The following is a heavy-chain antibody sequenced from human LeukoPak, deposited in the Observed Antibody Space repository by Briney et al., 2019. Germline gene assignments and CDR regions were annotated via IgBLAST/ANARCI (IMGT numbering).Heavy chain of an antibody. CDR1: GYTFTSYG. J-gene: IGHJ6*02. D-gene: IGHD2-15*01. Sequence: ASVKVSCKASGYTFTSYGISWVRQAPGQGLEWMGWISAYDGNTNYAQKLQGRVTMTTDTSTSTAYMELRSLRSDDTAVYYCARDGYRYCSGGSCYRYYYGMDVWGQGTTVTVSS. CDR2: ISAYDGNT. V-gene: IGHV1-18*01. CDR3: ARDGYRYCSGGSCYRYYYGMDV.